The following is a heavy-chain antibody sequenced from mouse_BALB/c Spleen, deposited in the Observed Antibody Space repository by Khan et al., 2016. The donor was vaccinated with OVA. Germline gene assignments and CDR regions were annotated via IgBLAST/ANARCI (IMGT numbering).Heavy chain of an antibody. CDR3: ARSLYYGNYFDY. CDR2: IYPGSGNT. J-gene: IGHJ2*01. D-gene: IGHD2-1*01. V-gene: IGHV1-77*01. Sequence: QVQLKESGAELARPGASVKLSCKASGYTFTDYYINWVKQRTGQGLEWIGEIYPGSGNTYYNEKFKGKATLTADKSSSTAYMQLSSLTSEDSAVYFCARSLYYGNYFDYWGQGTTLTVSS. CDR1: GYTFTDYY.